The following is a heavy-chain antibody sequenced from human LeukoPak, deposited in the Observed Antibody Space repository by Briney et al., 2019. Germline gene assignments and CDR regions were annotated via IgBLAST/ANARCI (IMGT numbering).Heavy chain of an antibody. Sequence: PGGSLRLSCAASGFTFSIYAMSWVRQAPGKGLEWVSAITGNGGSTYYADSVRGRFSISRDNSKNTLYLQMNSLRAEDTAVYYCAKDLYVWCFDIWGRGTLVTVSS. CDR3: AKDLYVWCFDI. D-gene: IGHD3-16*01. J-gene: IGHJ2*01. CDR2: ITGNGGST. CDR1: GFTFSIYA. V-gene: IGHV3-23*01.